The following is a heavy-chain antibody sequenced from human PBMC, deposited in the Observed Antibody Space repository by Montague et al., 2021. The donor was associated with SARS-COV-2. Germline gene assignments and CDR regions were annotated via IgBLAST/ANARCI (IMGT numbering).Heavy chain of an antibody. D-gene: IGHD3-22*01. CDR1: GFSLSTSGVG. CDR3: VYSTKPRRSGSCYGSRGYYFDS. Sequence: PALVKPTQTLTLTCTFSGFSLSTSGVGVAWIRQPPGKALEWLAIIYWDDDRRYSPSLESGLTITKDTPKNQVVLTMTDMDPGDTATYYCVYSTKPRRSGSCYGSRGYYFDSWGQGALVTVSS. CDR2: IYWDDDR. V-gene: IGHV2-5*02. J-gene: IGHJ4*02.